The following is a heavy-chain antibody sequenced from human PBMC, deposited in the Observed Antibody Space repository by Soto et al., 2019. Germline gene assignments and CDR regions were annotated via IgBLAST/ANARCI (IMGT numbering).Heavy chain of an antibody. CDR1: GFTFSSYE. D-gene: IGHD1-26*01. Sequence: QPGGSLRLSCAASGFTFSSYEMNWVRQAPGKGLEWISYISISGSTMYYADSVKGRFTISRDNAKNSLYLQMNSLRAEDTAVYYCARGNDGSYWGHRFDPWGQGTLVTVSS. V-gene: IGHV3-48*03. CDR2: ISISGSTM. J-gene: IGHJ5*02. CDR3: ARGNDGSYWGHRFDP.